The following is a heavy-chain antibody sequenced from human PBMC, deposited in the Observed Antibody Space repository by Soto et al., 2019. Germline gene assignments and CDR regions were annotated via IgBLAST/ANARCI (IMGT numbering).Heavy chain of an antibody. Sequence: EVQLLESGGGLVQPGGSLRLSCAASGFTFSSYAMTWVRQAPGQGLAWVSTITGSGDSTYHADSVRGRFTISRDNSKNTICGQGGGLRGGGGGVYDCARESAVAGGYLHSWGQGTLVTVAS. V-gene: IGHV3-23*01. CDR3: ARESAVAGGYLHS. CDR1: GFTFSSYA. CDR2: ITGSGDST. J-gene: IGHJ4*02. D-gene: IGHD6-19*01.